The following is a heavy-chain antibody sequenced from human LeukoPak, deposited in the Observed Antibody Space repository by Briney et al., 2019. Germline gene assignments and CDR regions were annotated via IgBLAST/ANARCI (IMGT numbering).Heavy chain of an antibody. D-gene: IGHD6-13*01. J-gene: IGHJ3*02. Sequence: SGGSLRLSCAASGFTFSSYVMNWVRQAPGKGLEWVSYISSSGSTIYYADSVKGRFTISRDNAKNSLYLQMNSLRAEDTAVYYCARVAAATRLDAFDIWGQGTMVTVSS. V-gene: IGHV3-48*03. CDR3: ARVAAATRLDAFDI. CDR1: GFTFSSYV. CDR2: ISSSGSTI.